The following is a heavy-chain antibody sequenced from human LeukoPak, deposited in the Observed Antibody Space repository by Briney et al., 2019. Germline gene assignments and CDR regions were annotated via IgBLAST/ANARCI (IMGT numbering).Heavy chain of an antibody. V-gene: IGHV6-1*01. J-gene: IGHJ6*02. Sequence: SQTLSLTCAISGDSVSSNSAARNWIRQSPSRGLEWLGRTYYRSKWYNDYAVSVKSRITINPVTSKNQFSLQLNSVTPEDTAVYYCARNCGGDCYEGHYYYGMDVWGQGTTVTVSS. CDR1: GDSVSSNSAA. CDR3: ARNCGGDCYEGHYYYGMDV. D-gene: IGHD2-21*02. CDR2: TYYRSKWYN.